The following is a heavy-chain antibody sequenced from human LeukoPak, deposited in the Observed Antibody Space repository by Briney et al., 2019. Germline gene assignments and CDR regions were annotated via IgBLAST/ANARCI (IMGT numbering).Heavy chain of an antibody. Sequence: ASVKVSCKASGYTFTGYYMHWVRQAPGQGLEWMGWINPNSGSTNYAQKFQGRVTMTRDTSISTAYMELSRLRSDDTVVYYCARDARMVRGGSGSFRHRNWFDPWGQGTLVNVSS. J-gene: IGHJ5*02. D-gene: IGHD3-10*01. V-gene: IGHV1-2*02. CDR1: GYTFTGYY. CDR3: ARDARMVRGGSGSFRHRNWFDP. CDR2: INPNSGST.